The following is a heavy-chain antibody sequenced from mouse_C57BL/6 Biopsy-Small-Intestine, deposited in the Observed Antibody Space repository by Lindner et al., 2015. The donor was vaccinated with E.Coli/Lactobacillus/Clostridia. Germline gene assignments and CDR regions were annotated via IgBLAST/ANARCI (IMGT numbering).Heavy chain of an antibody. CDR2: INASGGNT. CDR1: GYTFSSYW. Sequence: SVKVSCKASGYTFSSYWIHWVRQAPGQGLEWMGIINASGGNTIYAQKFQGRVTMTRDTSTSTVYMELSSLTSEDTAVYYCARERDGVVDYWGQGTLLTVSS. V-gene: IGHV1-59*01. CDR3: ARERDGVVDY. J-gene: IGHJ2*01. D-gene: IGHD1-1*01.